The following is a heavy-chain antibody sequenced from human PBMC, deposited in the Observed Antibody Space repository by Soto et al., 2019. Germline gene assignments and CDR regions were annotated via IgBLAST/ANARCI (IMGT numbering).Heavy chain of an antibody. Sequence: QVQLQESGPGLVKPSETLSLTCTVSGDSISTYYWSWIRQSPGKGLEWIGYVYHSGSTNYNPSLKSRVTISVDTSKNPFSLRLTSVTAADTAVYYCARDGSPENYYSAAMDIWGQGTAVTVSS. D-gene: IGHD1-1*01. CDR1: GDSISTYY. V-gene: IGHV4-59*01. CDR2: VYHSGST. CDR3: ARDGSPENYYSAAMDI. J-gene: IGHJ6*02.